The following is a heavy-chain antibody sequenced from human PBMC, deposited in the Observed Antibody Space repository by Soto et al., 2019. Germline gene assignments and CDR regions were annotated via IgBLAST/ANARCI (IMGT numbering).Heavy chain of an antibody. D-gene: IGHD6-19*01. V-gene: IGHV4-34*01. CDR3: ARGGRIAVAGRSFDY. J-gene: IGHJ4*02. CDR1: GGSFSGYY. Sequence: SETLSLTCAVYGGSFSGYYWSWIRQPPGKGLEWIGEINHSGSTNYNPSLKSRVTISVDTSKNQFSLKLSSVTAADTAVYYCARGGRIAVAGRSFDYWGQGTLVTVSS. CDR2: INHSGST.